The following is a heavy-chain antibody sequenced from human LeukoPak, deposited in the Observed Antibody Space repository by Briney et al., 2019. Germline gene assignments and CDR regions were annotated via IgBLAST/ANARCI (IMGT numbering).Heavy chain of an antibody. CDR3: AKPAYDYVWGSSYYFDY. J-gene: IGHJ4*02. Sequence: GGSLRLSCAVSGFTFSSYAMSWVRQAPGKGLEWVSAISGSGGSTYYADSVKGRFTISRDNSKNTLYLQMNSLRAEDTAVYYCAKPAYDYVWGSSYYFDYWGQGTLVTVSS. CDR2: ISGSGGST. CDR1: GFTFSSYA. D-gene: IGHD3-16*01. V-gene: IGHV3-23*01.